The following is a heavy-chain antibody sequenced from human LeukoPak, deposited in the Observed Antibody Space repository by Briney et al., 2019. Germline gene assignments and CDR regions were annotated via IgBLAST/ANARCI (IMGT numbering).Heavy chain of an antibody. CDR1: GYTLTEFS. CDR2: FDPEDGTT. D-gene: IGHD3-10*01. CDR3: TRGASMNRGIIIYYFDY. Sequence: ASVKVSCKVSGYTLTEFSMHWVRQAPGKGLEWMGGFDPEDGTTIYAQKFQDRVTMTEDTSTDTAYMELSSLTSEDAAIYYCTRGASMNRGIIIYYFDYWGQGTLVTVSS. V-gene: IGHV1-24*01. J-gene: IGHJ4*02.